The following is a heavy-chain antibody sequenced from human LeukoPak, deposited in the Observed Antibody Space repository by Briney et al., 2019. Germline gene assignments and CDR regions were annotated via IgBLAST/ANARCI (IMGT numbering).Heavy chain of an antibody. CDR1: DGSISGYS. V-gene: IGHV4-4*07. CDR2: IYSSGST. J-gene: IGHJ4*02. Sequence: PSETLSLTCTVSDGSISGYSWSWIRQPAGKGLEWIGRIYSSGSTNYNPSLKSRVTISVDTSNNQFSLRLSSVTAADTAVYYCAGPGGYSDWLPYGYWGLGTLVTVSS. D-gene: IGHD3-9*01. CDR3: AGPGGYSDWLPYGY.